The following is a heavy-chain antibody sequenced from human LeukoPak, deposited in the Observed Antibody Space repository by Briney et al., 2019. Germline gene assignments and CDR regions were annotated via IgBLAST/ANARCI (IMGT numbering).Heavy chain of an antibody. D-gene: IGHD3-22*01. V-gene: IGHV1-24*01. J-gene: IGHJ6*03. CDR1: GYTLTELS. CDR2: FDPEDGET. Sequence: ASVKVSCKVSGYTLTELSMHWVRQAPGKGLEGMGGFDPEDGETIYAQKFQGRVTMTEDTSTDTAYMELSSLRSEDTAVYYCATSGVDSSGYYSRDYYYYMDVWGKGTTVTVSS. CDR3: ATSGVDSSGYYSRDYYYYMDV.